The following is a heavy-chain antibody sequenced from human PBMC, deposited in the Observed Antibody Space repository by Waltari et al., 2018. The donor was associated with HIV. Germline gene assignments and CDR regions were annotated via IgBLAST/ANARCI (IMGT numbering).Heavy chain of an antibody. D-gene: IGHD3-22*01. J-gene: IGHJ6*02. V-gene: IGHV1-69*01. CDR2: IIPLFGEA. Sequence: QVQLVQSGAEVKKPGSSVKVSCTASGGNVSSSAISWVRQAPGQGRGWMGAIIPLFGEANYAQKFQGRLTITADESTSTAYMELSSLRSEDTAVYYCARVPDRSGYQRYAMDVWGQGTTVTVS. CDR1: GGNVSSSA. CDR3: ARVPDRSGYQRYAMDV.